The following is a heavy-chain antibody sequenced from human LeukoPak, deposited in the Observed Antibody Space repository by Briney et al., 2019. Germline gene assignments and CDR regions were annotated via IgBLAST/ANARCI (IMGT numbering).Heavy chain of an antibody. CDR1: GGSISSYY. V-gene: IGHV4-59*08. D-gene: IGHD2-15*01. CDR2: IYYSGST. J-gene: IGHJ4*02. CDR3: ARHECSGGSCSFDY. Sequence: PSETLSLTCTVSGGSISSYYWSWIRQPPGKGLEWIGYIYYSGSTNYNPSLKSRVTISVDTSKNQFSLKLSSVTAADTAVYYCARHECSGGSCSFDYWGQGTLVTVSS.